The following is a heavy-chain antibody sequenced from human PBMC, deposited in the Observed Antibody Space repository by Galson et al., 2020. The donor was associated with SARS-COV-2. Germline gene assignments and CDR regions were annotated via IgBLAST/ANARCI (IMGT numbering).Heavy chain of an antibody. V-gene: IGHV3-74*01. D-gene: IGHD2-15*01. CDR1: GFTFSSFW. CDR3: ARDIEGGGPTWT. J-gene: IGHJ4*01. Sequence: GESLKISCAASGFTFSSFWKHWVRQVPGKGLVWVSRIKSDGSMTHYADSVKGRFTISRDNAKNTLYLQMNRLSAEDTAVYYCARDIEGGGPTWTWDQGTLVAVAA. CDR2: IKSDGSMT.